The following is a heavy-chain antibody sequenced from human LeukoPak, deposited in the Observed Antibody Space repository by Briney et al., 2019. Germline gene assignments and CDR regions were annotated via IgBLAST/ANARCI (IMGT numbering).Heavy chain of an antibody. CDR3: AKATPILGAAAYYFDY. CDR1: GFTFSSYS. V-gene: IGHV3-23*01. CDR2: LSPSGVRT. J-gene: IGHJ4*02. D-gene: IGHD1-26*01. Sequence: GGSLRLSCAASGFTFSSYSMNWVRQAPGKGLEWVSTLSPSGVRTYYTDSVKGRFTISRDNSKNTLYLQMNSLRAEDMAVYYCAKATPILGAAAYYFDYWGQGTLVTVSS.